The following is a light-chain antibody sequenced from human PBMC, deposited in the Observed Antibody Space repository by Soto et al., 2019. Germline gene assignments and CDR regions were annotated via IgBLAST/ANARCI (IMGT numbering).Light chain of an antibody. Sequence: QSVLTQPASVSGSPGQSITIARTGTSSDIGSYKYVSWYQHHPGKVPQLLIYEVSNRPSGVSSRFSASKSGNTASLTISGLQAEDEADYYCSSYSSGSTLGVFGGGTQLTVL. J-gene: IGLJ3*02. V-gene: IGLV2-14*01. CDR3: SSYSSGSTLGV. CDR2: EVS. CDR1: SSDIGSYKY.